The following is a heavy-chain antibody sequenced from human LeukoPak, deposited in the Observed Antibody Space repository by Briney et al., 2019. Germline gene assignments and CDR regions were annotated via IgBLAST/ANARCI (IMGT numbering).Heavy chain of an antibody. V-gene: IGHV3-48*01. Sequence: GGSLRLPCSASGFPFSSYSMNWVRQAPGKGLEWVSYISASGSNIYYVDSVEGRFTVSRDNAKNPLFLQMNSPRAEDTAVYYCVRVKGSYFDFWGQGTLVTVSS. J-gene: IGHJ4*02. CDR2: ISASGSNI. CDR3: VRVKGSYFDF. CDR1: GFPFSSYS.